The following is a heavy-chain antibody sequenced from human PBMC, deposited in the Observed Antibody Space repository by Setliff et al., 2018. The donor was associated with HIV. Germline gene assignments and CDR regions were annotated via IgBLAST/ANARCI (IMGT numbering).Heavy chain of an antibody. J-gene: IGHJ5*02. CDR2: IKGDGSET. V-gene: IGHV3-7*01. CDR1: GFTFNNYW. Sequence: PGGSLRLSCESSGFTFNNYWMSWVRQAPGKRPEWVANIKGDGSETYYVDFVKGRFTISRDNAKNSLYLQMNSLRAEDTAVYYCAKDIIPAGLFHDLWGQGTLVTVSS. D-gene: IGHD2-2*01. CDR3: AKDIIPAGLFHDL.